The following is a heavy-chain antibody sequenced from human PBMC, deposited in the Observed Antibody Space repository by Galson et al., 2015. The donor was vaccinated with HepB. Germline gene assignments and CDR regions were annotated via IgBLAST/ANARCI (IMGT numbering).Heavy chain of an antibody. J-gene: IGHJ3*02. CDR2: ININTGNP. Sequence: SVKVSCKASGYMFTTYRMNWVRQAPGQGLKWMGWININTGNPTYAQGFTGRFVFSLDTSVSTAYLQISSLKADDTAVYYCARGGGRGEYDTFDIWGQGTMITVSS. CDR3: ARGGGRGEYDTFDI. D-gene: IGHD3-16*01. CDR1: GYMFTTYR. V-gene: IGHV7-4-1*02.